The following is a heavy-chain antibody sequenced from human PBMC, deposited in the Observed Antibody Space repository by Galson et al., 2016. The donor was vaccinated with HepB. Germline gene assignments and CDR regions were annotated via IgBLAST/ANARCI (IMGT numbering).Heavy chain of an antibody. D-gene: IGHD1-1*01. CDR2: VYSTGST. V-gene: IGHV4-61*02. Sequence: LSLTCAVSGGSISSSNWWSWIRQPAGKGLEWIGRVYSTGSTNYNPSLQSRITISLNTSTNQFSLRLTSVTAADTATYYCARGRTERNWITFRAQFDVWAQGTLVTV. CDR3: ARGRTERNWITFRAQFDV. J-gene: IGHJ3*01. CDR1: GGSISSSNW.